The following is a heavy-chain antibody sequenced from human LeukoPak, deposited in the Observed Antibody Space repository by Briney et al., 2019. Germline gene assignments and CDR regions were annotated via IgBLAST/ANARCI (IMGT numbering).Heavy chain of an antibody. V-gene: IGHV3-21*01. CDR2: ISSSSSYI. CDR3: AGGKQREYQLPRGDY. J-gene: IGHJ4*02. Sequence: GGPLRLSCAASGFTFSSYSMNWVRQAPGKGLEWVSSISSSSSYIYYADSVKGRFTISRDNAKNSLYLQMNSLRAEDTAVYYCAGGKQREYQLPRGDYWGQGTLVTVSS. CDR1: GFTFSSYS. D-gene: IGHD2-2*01.